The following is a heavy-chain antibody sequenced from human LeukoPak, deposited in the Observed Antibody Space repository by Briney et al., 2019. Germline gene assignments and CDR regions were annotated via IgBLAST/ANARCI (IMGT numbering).Heavy chain of an antibody. CDR2: IYHSGST. CDR1: GGSISSSSYY. D-gene: IGHD6-19*01. Sequence: SETLSLTCTVSGGSISSSSYYWGWIRQPPGKGLEWIGSIYHSGSTYYNPSLKSRVTISVDTSKNQFSLKLSSVTAADTAVYYCARGDHSSGWDFDYWGQGTLVTVSS. CDR3: ARGDHSSGWDFDY. J-gene: IGHJ4*02. V-gene: IGHV4-39*07.